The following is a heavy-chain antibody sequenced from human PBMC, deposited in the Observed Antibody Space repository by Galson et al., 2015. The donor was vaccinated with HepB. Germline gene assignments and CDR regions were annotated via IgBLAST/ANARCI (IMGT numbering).Heavy chain of an antibody. CDR1: GDSVSNNNVA. V-gene: IGHV6-1*01. CDR2: TYYRSQWYN. J-gene: IGHJ4*02. Sequence: CAISGDSVSNNNVAWNWIRQSPSRGLEWLGRTYYRSQWYNDYAVSVRSRITISPDTSENQFSLQLTSVTPEDTAIYYCARDLGLTVPGSYFFDYWGQGTLVTVSS. CDR3: ARDLGLTVPGSYFFDY. D-gene: IGHD6-19*01.